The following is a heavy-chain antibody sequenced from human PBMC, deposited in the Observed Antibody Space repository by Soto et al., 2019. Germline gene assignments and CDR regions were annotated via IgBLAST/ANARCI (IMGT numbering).Heavy chain of an antibody. CDR1: GYTFSEYS. V-gene: IGHV3-48*02. CDR3: VRDRNWAFDI. CDR2: FGTSRKYI. Sequence: PGGSRRLSCVPSGYTFSEYSMNCVRQAPGKGLEWVSYFGTSRKYIFYADSVRGRFTISRDDARNSLYLQLNSLRDEDTAVYYCVRDRNWAFDIWGQGTMVTVSS. D-gene: IGHD1-1*01. J-gene: IGHJ3*02.